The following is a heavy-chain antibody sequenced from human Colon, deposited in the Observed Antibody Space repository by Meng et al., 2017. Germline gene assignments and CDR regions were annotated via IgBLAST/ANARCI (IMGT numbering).Heavy chain of an antibody. CDR2: ISHDGTNQ. V-gene: IGHV3-30*04. CDR1: GFTFSTCA. J-gene: IGHJ4*02. CDR3: ARVPPSLRVAENFFDH. Sequence: GGSLRLSCAASGFTFSTCAMHWVRLAPGKGVEWVAGISHDGTNQFYADSVQGRFTISRDNSKNTLFLQMNSLRPEDTALYYCARVPPSLRVAENFFDHWGQGTLVTVSS. D-gene: IGHD6-19*01.